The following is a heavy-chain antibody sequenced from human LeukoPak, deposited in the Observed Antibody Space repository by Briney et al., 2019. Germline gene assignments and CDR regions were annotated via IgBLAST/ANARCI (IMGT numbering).Heavy chain of an antibody. V-gene: IGHV1-2*02. CDR1: GYTFTGYF. CDR2: INPNSGGT. J-gene: IGHJ3*02. CDR3: AKDHAQGGATSLVFDI. Sequence: ASVKVSCKASGYTFTGYFMHWVRQAPGQGLEWMGWINPNSGGTNYAQKFQGRVTMTRDTSISTAYMELSSLRSDDTAVYYCAKDHAQGGATSLVFDIWGQGTMVTVSS. D-gene: IGHD1-26*01.